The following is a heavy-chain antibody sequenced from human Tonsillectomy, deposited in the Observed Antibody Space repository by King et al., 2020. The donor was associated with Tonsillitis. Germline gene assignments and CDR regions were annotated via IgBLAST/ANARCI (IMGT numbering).Heavy chain of an antibody. D-gene: IGHD3-10*01. J-gene: IGHJ5*01. CDR2: IFASGTT. CDR3: ARVLSYYENWFDA. Sequence: VQLQESGPGLVKPSQTLSLTCTVSGDFINGGSFYWGWVRQPAGKGLEYIGRIFASGTTHYNPPFQSRVTMSVDTSKNQFSLKMSSVTAADTAVYYCARVLSYYENWFDAWGHGTLVTVSS. CDR1: GDFINGGSFY. V-gene: IGHV4-61*02.